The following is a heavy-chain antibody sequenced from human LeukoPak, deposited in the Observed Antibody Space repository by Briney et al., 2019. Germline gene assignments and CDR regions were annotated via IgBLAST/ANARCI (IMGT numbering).Heavy chain of an antibody. Sequence: GGSLRLSCAASGFTFSSYWMSWVRQAPGKGLEWVANIKQDGSEKYYVDSVKGRFTISRDNAKNSLYLQMNSLRAEDTAVYYCSGITMVRGVTPDYWGQGTLVTVSS. CDR2: IKQDGSEK. J-gene: IGHJ4*02. D-gene: IGHD3-10*01. V-gene: IGHV3-7*01. CDR1: GFTFSSYW. CDR3: SGITMVRGVTPDY.